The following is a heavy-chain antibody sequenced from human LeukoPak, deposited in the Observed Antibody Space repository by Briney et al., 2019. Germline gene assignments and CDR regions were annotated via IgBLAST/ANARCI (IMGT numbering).Heavy chain of an antibody. CDR3: AKLSGDWGAFDI. D-gene: IGHD3-10*01. Sequence: GSLRLSCAASGFTFTASGMHWVRQAPGKGLEWVAVISYDGSNKYYADSVKGRFTNSRDNSKNTLYLQMNSLRAEDTAVYYCAKLSGDWGAFDIWGQGTMVTVSS. V-gene: IGHV3-30-3*02. J-gene: IGHJ3*02. CDR2: ISYDGSNK. CDR1: GFTFTASG.